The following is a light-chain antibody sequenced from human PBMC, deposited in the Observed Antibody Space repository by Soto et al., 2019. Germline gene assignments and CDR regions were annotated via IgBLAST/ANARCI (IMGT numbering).Light chain of an antibody. CDR3: QQYAPSPAIT. CDR1: QSVSSNY. CDR2: GVS. Sequence: ETVLTQSPGTLSLSPGERATLSCKASQSVSSNYLVWYQQKPGQAPRLLISGVSTRATGIPDRFSGSGSGTDFTLTISRLETEDVAVYCCQQYAPSPAITFGQGTRVEIK. J-gene: IGKJ5*01. V-gene: IGKV3-20*01.